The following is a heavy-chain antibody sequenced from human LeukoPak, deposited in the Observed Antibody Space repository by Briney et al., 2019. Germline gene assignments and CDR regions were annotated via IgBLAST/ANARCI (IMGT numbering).Heavy chain of an antibody. CDR3: ARDQGAGGSRPKVAFDI. CDR2: IYSSGST. D-gene: IGHD2-15*01. Sequence: PSETLSLTCTVSGASISGSGYYWGWIRQPPGKGLEWIGSIYSSGSTYYNASLQSRVTISVDTSKNQFSLKLSSVTAADTAVYYCARDQGAGGSRPKVAFDIWGQGTMVTVSS. CDR1: GASISGSGYY. J-gene: IGHJ3*02. V-gene: IGHV4-39*07.